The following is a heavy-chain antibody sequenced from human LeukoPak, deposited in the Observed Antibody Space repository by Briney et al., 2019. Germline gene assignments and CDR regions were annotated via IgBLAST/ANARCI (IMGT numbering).Heavy chain of an antibody. CDR3: ARRNVYPPQYCGGDCYSGIWFDP. J-gene: IGHJ5*02. CDR1: GGSISSSSYY. Sequence: SETLSLTCTVSGGSISSSSYYWGWIRQPPGKGLEWIGSIYYSGSTYYNPSLKSRVTISVDTSKNQFSLKLSSVTAADTAVYYCARRNVYPPQYCGGDCYSGIWFDPWGQGTLVTVSS. CDR2: IYYSGST. V-gene: IGHV4-39*01. D-gene: IGHD2-21*02.